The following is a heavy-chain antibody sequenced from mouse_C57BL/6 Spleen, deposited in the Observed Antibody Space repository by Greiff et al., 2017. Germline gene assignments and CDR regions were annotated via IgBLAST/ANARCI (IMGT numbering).Heavy chain of an antibody. V-gene: IGHV1-80*01. D-gene: IGHD2-5*01. CDR2: IYPGDGDT. Sequence: QVQLKESGAELVKPGASVKISCKASGYAFSSYWMNWVKQRPGKGLEWIGQIYPGDGDTNYKGKFKGKATLTADKSSSTAYMQLSSLTSEDSAVYFCARNYYSNYVAMDYWGQGTSVTVSS. J-gene: IGHJ4*01. CDR3: ARNYYSNYVAMDY. CDR1: GYAFSSYW.